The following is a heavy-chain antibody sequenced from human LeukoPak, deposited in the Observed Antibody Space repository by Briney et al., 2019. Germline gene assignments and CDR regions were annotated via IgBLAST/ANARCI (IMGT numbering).Heavy chain of an antibody. D-gene: IGHD2-8*01. CDR1: GDSVSSNSLA. V-gene: IGHV6-1*01. CDR3: AREMGSLHI. CDR2: TYYRSKWYN. J-gene: IGHJ3*02. Sequence: SQTLSLTCAISGDSVSSNSLAWNWIRQSPSRGLEWLGRTYYRSKWYNDYAISVKSRMTINPDTSKNQFSLQLNSVTPEDTAVYYCAREMGSLHIWGQGTMVTVS.